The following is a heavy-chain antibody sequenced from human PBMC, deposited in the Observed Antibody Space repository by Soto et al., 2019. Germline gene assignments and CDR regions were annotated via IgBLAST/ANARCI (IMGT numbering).Heavy chain of an antibody. J-gene: IGHJ6*04. Sequence: ASVKVSCKTSGYTFTNYDINWVRQAAGQGLEWMGWINPDSDNTGYAQKFQGRVTMTRDTSISTAYMELNSLRSEDTAVYYCARARRHCPTTSCYTPALFPHGMDTWRKGTTVTVAS. D-gene: IGHD2-2*02. CDR3: ARARRHCPTTSCYTPALFPHGMDT. CDR1: GYTFTNYD. V-gene: IGHV1-8*01. CDR2: INPDSDNT.